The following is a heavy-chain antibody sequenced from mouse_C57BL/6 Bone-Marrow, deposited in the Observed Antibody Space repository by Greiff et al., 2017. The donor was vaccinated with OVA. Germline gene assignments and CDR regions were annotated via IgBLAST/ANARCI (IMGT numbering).Heavy chain of an antibody. V-gene: IGHV14-2*01. CDR2: IYPEDGDT. J-gene: IGHJ3*01. Sequence: VQLQQSGAELVKPGASVKLSCTASGFNFKDYYMHWVKQRTEQGLEWIGRIYPEDGDTKYAQKFQGKATITADTSSNTAYLQLSSLTSEDTAVYYCARLYYYGSSLTWFAYWGQGTLVTVSA. CDR1: GFNFKDYY. CDR3: ARLYYYGSSLTWFAY. D-gene: IGHD1-1*01.